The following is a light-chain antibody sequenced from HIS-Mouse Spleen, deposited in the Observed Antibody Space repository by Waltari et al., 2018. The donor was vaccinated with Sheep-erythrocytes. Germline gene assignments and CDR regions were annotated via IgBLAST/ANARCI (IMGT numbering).Light chain of an antibody. V-gene: IGLV2-11*01. CDR3: CSYAGSYNHV. CDR1: SSDVGGYNY. CDR2: EVS. Sequence: QSALTQPRSVSGSPGQSVTISCTGTSSDVGGYNYVSWYQQHPGKAPKLMIYEVSKRTSGVPDRVSGSKSGNTASLTISGLQAEDEADYYCCSYAGSYNHVFATGTKVTVL. J-gene: IGLJ1*01.